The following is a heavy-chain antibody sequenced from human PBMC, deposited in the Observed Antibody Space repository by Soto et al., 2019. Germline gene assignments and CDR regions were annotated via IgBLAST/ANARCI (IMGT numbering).Heavy chain of an antibody. D-gene: IGHD2-15*01. J-gene: IGHJ4*02. CDR1: GDSCTVYW. CDR3: ARLGYGSRQDFDY. CDR2: IYPGDSDT. V-gene: IGHV5-51*01. Sequence: ESLRIWCKGAGDSCTVYWIAWVRQMPGKGLELMGIIYPGDSDTRYSPSFQGQVTISADKSINTAYLQWSSLGAPDTAMYCCARLGYGSRQDFDYWGQGTLVTVSS.